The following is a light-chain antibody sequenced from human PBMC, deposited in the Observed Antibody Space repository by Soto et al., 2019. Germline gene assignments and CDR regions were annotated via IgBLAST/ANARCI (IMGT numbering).Light chain of an antibody. CDR2: GAS. CDR1: QSVSSSY. CDR3: QQYGSSPLT. V-gene: IGKV3-20*01. J-gene: IGKJ4*01. Sequence: EIVLTQSPGTLSLSPGERATLSCRASQSVSSSYLAWYQQKPGQAPRLLIYGASSRATGIPDRFSGSGSGTDFTLPISRLDPEDFAVYCCQQYGSSPLTFGGGTKVEIK.